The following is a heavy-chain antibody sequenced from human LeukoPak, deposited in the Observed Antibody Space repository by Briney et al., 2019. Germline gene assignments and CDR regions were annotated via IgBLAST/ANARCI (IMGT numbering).Heavy chain of an antibody. D-gene: IGHD3-16*01. CDR2: IYYSGST. CDR3: ATSYDHGWLIGS. V-gene: IGHV4-59*01. CDR1: AGSISNYY. Sequence: SETLSLTCSVSAGSISNYYWTWIRQPPGKGLEWIGYIYYSGSTNYNPSLKGRVAISIDTSKNQFSLKLSSVTAADTAMYYCATSYDHGWLIGSWGQGTLVTVSS. J-gene: IGHJ4*02.